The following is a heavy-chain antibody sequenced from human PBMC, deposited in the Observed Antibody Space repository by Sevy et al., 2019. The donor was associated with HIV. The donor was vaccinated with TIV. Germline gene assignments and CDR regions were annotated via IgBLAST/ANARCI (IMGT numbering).Heavy chain of an antibody. CDR1: GFTFSNAW. CDR3: TTDGGGFNYGYSFDY. CDR2: IKSKTDGGTT. J-gene: IGHJ4*02. Sequence: GGSLRLSCVASGFTFSNAWMNWVRQAPGKGLEWVGRIKSKTDGGTTDYAAPVKGRFTISRDDSKNTLYLQMNSLKTEDTAVYYCTTDGGGFNYGYSFDYWGQGTLVTVSS. D-gene: IGHD5-18*01. V-gene: IGHV3-15*07.